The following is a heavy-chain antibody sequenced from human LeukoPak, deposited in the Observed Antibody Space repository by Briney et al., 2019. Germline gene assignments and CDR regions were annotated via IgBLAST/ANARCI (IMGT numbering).Heavy chain of an antibody. Sequence: SETLSLTCTVSGGSISSYYWSWIRQPPGKGLEWIGYIYYRGSTNYNPSLKSRVTISVDTSKNQFSLKLSSVTAADTAFYYCARGRGPIAAAGYNWFDPWGQGTLVTVSS. D-gene: IGHD6-13*01. J-gene: IGHJ5*02. CDR2: IYYRGST. CDR3: ARGRGPIAAAGYNWFDP. V-gene: IGHV4-59*12. CDR1: GGSISSYY.